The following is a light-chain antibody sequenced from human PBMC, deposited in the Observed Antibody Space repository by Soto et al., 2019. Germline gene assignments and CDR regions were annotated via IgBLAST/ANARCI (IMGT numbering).Light chain of an antibody. CDR1: QSLLHSDGYNY. J-gene: IGKJ3*01. V-gene: IGKV2-28*01. CDR2: LGS. CDR3: MQTLQTPPFT. Sequence: DIVMTQSPLSLPVTPGEPASISCRSSQSLLHSDGYNYLDWYLQKPGQSPLLLIYLGSNRASGVPDRFIGSGSGTDFTLKISRVEADDVGVYYCMQTLQTPPFTFGPGTKVEIK.